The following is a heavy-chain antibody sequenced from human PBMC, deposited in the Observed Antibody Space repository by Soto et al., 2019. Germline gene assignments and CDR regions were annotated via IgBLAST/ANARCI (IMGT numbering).Heavy chain of an antibody. V-gene: IGHV1-69*13. J-gene: IGHJ6*02. D-gene: IGHD1-1*01. CDR2: IIPIFGTA. CDR3: ARGYMDAVYYYFGHDV. CDR1: GGTFSSYA. Sequence: SVKVSCKAAGGTFSSYAISWVRQAPGQGLEWMGGIIPIFGTANYAQKFQGRVTITADESTSTAYMELSSLRSEDTAVYYCARGYMDAVYYYFGHDVWAQRSSVPV.